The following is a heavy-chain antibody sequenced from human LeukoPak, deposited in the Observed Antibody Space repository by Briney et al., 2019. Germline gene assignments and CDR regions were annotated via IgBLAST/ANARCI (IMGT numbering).Heavy chain of an antibody. CDR2: ISGSGGST. J-gene: IGHJ4*02. D-gene: IGHD6-19*01. V-gene: IGHV3-23*01. CDR3: AKRGSSGWTFDY. CDR1: GFTLSSYA. Sequence: GVSLRLCCAASGFTLSSYAMSWVRQAPGKGLEWVSAISGSGGSTYYADSVKGRFTISRDNSKNTLYLQMNSLRAEDTAVYYCAKRGSSGWTFDYWGQGTLVTVSS.